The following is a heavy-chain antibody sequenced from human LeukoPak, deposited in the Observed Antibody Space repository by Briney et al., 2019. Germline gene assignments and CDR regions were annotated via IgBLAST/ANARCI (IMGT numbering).Heavy chain of an antibody. Sequence: GGSLRLSCAASGFTFSRYWMSWVRQAPGKGLEWVANIKQDGSEKYYVDSVKGRFTISRDNAKNSLYLQMNSLRAEDTAVYYCAREQSEGSDYWGQGTLVTVS. J-gene: IGHJ4*02. CDR2: IKQDGSEK. CDR1: GFTFSRYW. V-gene: IGHV3-7*01. CDR3: AREQSEGSDY.